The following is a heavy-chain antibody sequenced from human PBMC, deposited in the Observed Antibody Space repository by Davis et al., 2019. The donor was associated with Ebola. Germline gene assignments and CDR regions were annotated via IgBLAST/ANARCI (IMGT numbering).Heavy chain of an antibody. V-gene: IGHV1-2*02. CDR2: INPNSGGT. D-gene: IGHD4-17*01. Sequence: ASVKVSCKTSGYTFTDYYMHWVRQAPGQGLEWMGWINPNSGGTNYAQKFQGRVTMTRDTSISTAYMDLSRLRSDDTAVYYCARGPHRGNYGDYADWGQGTLVTVSS. J-gene: IGHJ4*02. CDR1: GYTFTDYY. CDR3: ARGPHRGNYGDYAD.